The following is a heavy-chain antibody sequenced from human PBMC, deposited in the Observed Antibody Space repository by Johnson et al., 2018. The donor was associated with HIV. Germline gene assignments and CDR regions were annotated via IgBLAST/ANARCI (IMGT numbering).Heavy chain of an antibody. Sequence: VQLVESGGGLVQPGGSLRLSCAASGFTFSNAWMSWVRQAPGKGLEWVGRITSKTDGGTADSSALVKGSFALSRDDSQNTLHLQLNSLKTENTAVYYCTTGRRGYSYYDDAFDIWGQGTMVTVSS. CDR1: GFTFSNAW. J-gene: IGHJ3*02. CDR2: ITSKTDGGTA. V-gene: IGHV3-15*01. D-gene: IGHD5-18*01. CDR3: TTGRRGYSYYDDAFDI.